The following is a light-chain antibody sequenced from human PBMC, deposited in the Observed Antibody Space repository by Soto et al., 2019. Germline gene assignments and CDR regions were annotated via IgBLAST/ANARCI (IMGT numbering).Light chain of an antibody. Sequence: QSALTQPASVSGSPGQSITISCTGTSSDVGAYNYASWYQQYPGKAPKLMIYDVNNRPSGVSNRFSGSKSGNTASLTISGLQAEDEADYYCSSYTSSSTLVIFGGGTKLTVL. CDR2: DVN. J-gene: IGLJ2*01. CDR1: SSDVGAYNY. V-gene: IGLV2-14*01. CDR3: SSYTSSSTLVI.